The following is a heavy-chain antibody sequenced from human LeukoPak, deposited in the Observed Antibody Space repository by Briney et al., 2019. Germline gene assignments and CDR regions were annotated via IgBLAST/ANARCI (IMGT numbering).Heavy chain of an antibody. J-gene: IGHJ4*02. CDR2: INPSGGST. Sequence: ASVKVSCKASGYTFTSYYMHWVRQAPGQGLEWMGIINPSGGSTSYAQKFQGRVTMTRDTSISTAYMELSRLRSDDTAVYYCAREKEGDTAIAYWGQGTLVTVSS. CDR3: AREKEGDTAIAY. CDR1: GYTFTSYY. V-gene: IGHV1-46*01. D-gene: IGHD5-18*01.